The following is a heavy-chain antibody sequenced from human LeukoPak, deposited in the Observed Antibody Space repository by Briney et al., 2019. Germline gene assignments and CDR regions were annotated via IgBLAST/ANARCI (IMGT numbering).Heavy chain of an antibody. Sequence: PGGSLRLSCAASGFTFSDYYMSWIRQAPGKGLEWVSYISSSGSTIYYADSVKGRFTISRDNAKNSLYLQMNSLRAEDTAVYYCARNLWPGIAVADSPSGSDFDYWGQGTLVTVSS. D-gene: IGHD6-19*01. J-gene: IGHJ4*02. V-gene: IGHV3-11*04. CDR3: ARNLWPGIAVADSPSGSDFDY. CDR1: GFTFSDYY. CDR2: ISSSGSTI.